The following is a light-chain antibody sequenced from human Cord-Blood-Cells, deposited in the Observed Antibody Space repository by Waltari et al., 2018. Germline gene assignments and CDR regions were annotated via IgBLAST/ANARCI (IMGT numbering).Light chain of an antibody. Sequence: EIVMTQSPATLSVSQGERATLSCRASQRVSSNLAWYQQKPGQAPRLLIYGASTRATGIPARVSGSGSGTEFTLTISSLQSEDFAVYYCQQYNNWPLYSFGQGTKLEIK. CDR2: GAS. CDR1: QRVSSN. CDR3: QQYNNWPLYS. J-gene: IGKJ2*03. V-gene: IGKV3-15*01.